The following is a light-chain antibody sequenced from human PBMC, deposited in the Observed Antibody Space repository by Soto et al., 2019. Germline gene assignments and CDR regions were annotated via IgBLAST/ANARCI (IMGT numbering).Light chain of an antibody. CDR3: FSYAGSSTYVV. Sequence: QSALTQPASVSGSPGQSITIYCTGTSSDVGSYNLVSWYQQHPGKAPKLMIYEGSKRPSGVSNRFSGSKSGNTASLTISGLQAEDEAVFYDFSYAGSSTYVVFGGGTKLTVL. CDR1: SSDVGSYNL. CDR2: EGS. J-gene: IGLJ2*01. V-gene: IGLV2-23*01.